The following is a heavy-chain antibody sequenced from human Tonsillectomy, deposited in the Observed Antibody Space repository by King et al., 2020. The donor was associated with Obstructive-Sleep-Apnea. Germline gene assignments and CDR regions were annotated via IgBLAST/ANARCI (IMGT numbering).Heavy chain of an antibody. CDR2: ISSDGSNK. Sequence: VQLVESGGGVVQPGRSLRLSCAASGFTFSSYGMHWVRQAPGKGLEWVADISSDGSNKYYADSVKGRFTISRDNSKNTLSLQMNSLRAKDTAVDYCATALRAYISPYGMDVWGQGTTVTVSS. CDR1: GFTFSSYG. D-gene: IGHD4-11*01. J-gene: IGHJ6*02. V-gene: IGHV3-30*03. CDR3: ATALRAYISPYGMDV.